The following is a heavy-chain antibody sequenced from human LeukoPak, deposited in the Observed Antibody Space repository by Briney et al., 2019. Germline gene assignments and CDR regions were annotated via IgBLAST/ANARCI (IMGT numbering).Heavy chain of an antibody. CDR2: ISYDGSNK. J-gene: IGHJ6*03. Sequence: GGSLRLSCAASGFTFSSYAMHWVRQAPGKGLEWVAVISYDGSNKYYADSVKGRFTISRDNSKNTLYLQMNSLRAEDTAVYYCARDPDGGEGYYYYYMDVWGKGTTVTVSS. CDR1: GFTFSSYA. V-gene: IGHV3-30*04. CDR3: ARDPDGGEGYYYYYMDV. D-gene: IGHD3-10*01.